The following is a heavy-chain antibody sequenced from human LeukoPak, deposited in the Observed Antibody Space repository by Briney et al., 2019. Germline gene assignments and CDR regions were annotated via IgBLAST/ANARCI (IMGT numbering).Heavy chain of an antibody. CDR2: ISYDGSNK. J-gene: IGHJ4*02. CDR3: ARDTATEGGYFDY. V-gene: IGHV3-30*19. D-gene: IGHD5-18*01. Sequence: GGSLRLSCAASGFTFSSYGMHWVRQAPGKGLEWVAVISYDGSNKYYADSVKGRFTISRDNSKNTLYLQMNSLRAEDTAVYYCARDTATEGGYFDYWGQGTLVTVSS. CDR1: GFTFSSYG.